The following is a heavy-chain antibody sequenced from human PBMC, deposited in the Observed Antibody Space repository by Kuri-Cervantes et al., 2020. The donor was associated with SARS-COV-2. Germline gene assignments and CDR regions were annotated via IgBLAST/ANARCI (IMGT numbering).Heavy chain of an antibody. CDR2: IYYSGST. Sequence: SETLSLTCTVSGGSISSHYWSWIRQPPGKGLEWIGYIYYSGSTNYNPSLKSRVTISVDTSKNQFSLKLSSVTAADTAVYYCARWDDFWSGDGAFDIWGQGTMVTVSS. J-gene: IGHJ3*02. CDR3: ARWDDFWSGDGAFDI. CDR1: GGSISSHY. V-gene: IGHV4-59*11. D-gene: IGHD3-3*01.